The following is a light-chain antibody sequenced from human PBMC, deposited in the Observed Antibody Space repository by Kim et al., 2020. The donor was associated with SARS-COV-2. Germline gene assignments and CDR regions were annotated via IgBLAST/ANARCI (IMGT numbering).Light chain of an antibody. Sequence: SASVGDRVAITCRASRSLSNRLAWYQVKPGKAPKLLIYDASTLDTGVPSRFSGGVSGTDFTLNISSLQPDDFATYYCQQYNSHSTFGRGTKVDIK. J-gene: IGKJ1*01. V-gene: IGKV1-5*01. CDR2: DAS. CDR3: QQYNSHST. CDR1: RSLSNR.